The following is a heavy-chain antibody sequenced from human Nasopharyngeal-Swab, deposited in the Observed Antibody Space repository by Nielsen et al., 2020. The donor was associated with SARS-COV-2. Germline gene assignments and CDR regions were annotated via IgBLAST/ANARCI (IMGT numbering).Heavy chain of an antibody. D-gene: IGHD3-10*01. J-gene: IGHJ4*02. V-gene: IGHV3-23*01. Sequence: VRQAPGKGLEWVSAISGGGGSTYYADSVKGRFTISRDNSKNTLYLQMNSLRAEDTAVYYCAKDIAMVRGVISFPYFDYWGQGTLVTVSS. CDR3: AKDIAMVRGVISFPYFDY. CDR2: ISGGGGST.